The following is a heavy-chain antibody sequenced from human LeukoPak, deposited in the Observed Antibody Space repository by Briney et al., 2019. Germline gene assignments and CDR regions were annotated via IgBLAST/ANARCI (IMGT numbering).Heavy chain of an antibody. J-gene: IGHJ4*02. D-gene: IGHD3-22*01. CDR1: GYTFSGYY. CDR3: ARVSNYDSSGYCDFDY. V-gene: IGHV1-2*06. CDR2: TNANSGGT. Sequence: GASVKVSCKASGYTFSGYYMHWVRQAPGQGLEWMGHTNANSGGTHYARKFQGRVTMTRDTSITTVYMELSRLRSDDTAVYYCARVSNYDSSGYCDFDYWGQGTLVTVSS.